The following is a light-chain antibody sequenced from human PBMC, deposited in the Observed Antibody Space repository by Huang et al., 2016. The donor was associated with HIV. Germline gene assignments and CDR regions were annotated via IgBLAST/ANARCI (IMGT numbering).Light chain of an antibody. Sequence: DIQMTKSPSSLSASVGDSVTITCRTSQDIGTYLNRYQQRPGKAPNLLIYGSSTVQSGVPSRFSGGGSGTEFTLTINGLQPDDFVIYYCHQTYTSSSFGQGTRLDTK. J-gene: IGKJ5*01. CDR3: HQTYTSSS. V-gene: IGKV1-39*01. CDR1: QDIGTY. CDR2: GSS.